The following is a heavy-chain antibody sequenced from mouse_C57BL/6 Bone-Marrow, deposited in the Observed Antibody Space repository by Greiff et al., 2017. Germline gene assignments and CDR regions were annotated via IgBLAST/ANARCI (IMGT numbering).Heavy chain of an antibody. J-gene: IGHJ1*03. V-gene: IGHV14-1*01. CDR2: IDPEDGDT. D-gene: IGHD1-1*01. CDR1: GFNIKDYY. Sequence: DVQLQESGAELVRPGASVKLSCTASGFNIKDYYMHWVKQRPEQGLEWIGRIDPEDGDTEYAPKFQGKATLTADTSSNTAYLQLSSLTSEDTAVYYCTAYCGSSFWYFDVWGTGTTVTVSS. CDR3: TAYCGSSFWYFDV.